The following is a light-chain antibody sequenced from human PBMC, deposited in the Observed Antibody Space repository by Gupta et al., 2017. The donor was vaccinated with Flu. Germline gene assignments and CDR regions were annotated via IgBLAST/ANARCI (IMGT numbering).Light chain of an antibody. CDR1: SSDVGGYNW. CDR3: SSFTDISLVI. CDR2: DVS. V-gene: IGLV2-14*04. J-gene: IGLJ2*01. Sequence: TSSDVGGYNWVAWYQQHPGKAPKLLISDVSNRPSGVSSRFSGSKSGDTASLTISGLQAEDEADYFCSSFTDISLVIFGGGTKVTVL.